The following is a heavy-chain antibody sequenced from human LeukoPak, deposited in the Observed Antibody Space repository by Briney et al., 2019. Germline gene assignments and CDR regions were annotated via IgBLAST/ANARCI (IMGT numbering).Heavy chain of an antibody. CDR2: ISYDGSNK. CDR1: GFTFSFYA. V-gene: IGHV3-30*04. D-gene: IGHD4-11*01. Sequence: GGSLRLSCAASGFTFSFYAIHWVRQAPGRGLEWVALISYDGSNKYYADSVKGRFTISRDNSKNTLYLQMNSLRAEDTAVYFCARGYRFQPNWFDPWGQGTLVTVSS. CDR3: ARGYRFQPNWFDP. J-gene: IGHJ5*02.